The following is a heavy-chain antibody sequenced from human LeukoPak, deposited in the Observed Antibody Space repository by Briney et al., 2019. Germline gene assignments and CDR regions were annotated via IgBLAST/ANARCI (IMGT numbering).Heavy chain of an antibody. V-gene: IGHV4-59*01. Sequence: PSETLSLTCTVSGGSISSYYWSWIRQPPGKGLEWIGYIYYSGSTNYNPSLKSRVTISVDTSKNQFSLKLSSVTAADTAVYYCARAPSSGSLFDYWGQGTLVTVSS. J-gene: IGHJ4*02. CDR1: GGSISSYY. D-gene: IGHD1-26*01. CDR2: IYYSGST. CDR3: ARAPSSGSLFDY.